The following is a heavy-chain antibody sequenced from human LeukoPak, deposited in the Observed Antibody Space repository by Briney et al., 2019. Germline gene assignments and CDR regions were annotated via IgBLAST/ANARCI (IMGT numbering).Heavy chain of an antibody. CDR2: ISYDGSNK. CDR3: ARDLPRSTGMEV. V-gene: IGHV3-30*04. CDR1: GFTFSSYA. D-gene: IGHD5/OR15-5a*01. J-gene: IGHJ6*02. Sequence: GGSLRLSWAASGFTFSSYAMHWVRQAPGKGLEWVAVISYDGSNKYYADSVKGRFTISRDNSKNTLYLQLNSLRAEDTAVYYCARDLPRSTGMEVWGQGTTVTVSS.